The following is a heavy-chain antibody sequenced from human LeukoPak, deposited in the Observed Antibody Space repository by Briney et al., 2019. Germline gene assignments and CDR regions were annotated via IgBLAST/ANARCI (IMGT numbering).Heavy chain of an antibody. CDR1: GFTFSSYS. CDR3: ARVGLNYYDTLFGFSFFDY. CDR2: ISSSSSYI. V-gene: IGHV3-21*01. J-gene: IGHJ4*02. D-gene: IGHD3-22*01. Sequence: GGSLRLSCAASGFTFSSYSMNWVRQAPGKGLEWVSSISSSSSYIYYADSVKGRFTISRDNAKNSLYLQMNSLRAEDTAVYYCARVGLNYYDTLFGFSFFDYWGQGTLVTVSS.